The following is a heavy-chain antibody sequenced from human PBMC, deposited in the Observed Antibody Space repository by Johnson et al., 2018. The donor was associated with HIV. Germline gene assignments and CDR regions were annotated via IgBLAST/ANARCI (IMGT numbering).Heavy chain of an antibody. CDR1: GFTFSSYW. J-gene: IGHJ3*02. CDR2: IKQDGSEK. V-gene: IGHV3-7*05. CDR3: ARDLLYYGSSWYEESNAFDI. D-gene: IGHD6-13*01. Sequence: VQLVESGGGLVQPGGSLRLSCAASGFTFSSYWMSWVRQAPGKGLEWVANIKQDGSEKYYVDSVKGRFTISRDNAKNSLYLQMNSLRAEDTAVYYCARDLLYYGSSWYEESNAFDIWGQGTMVTVSS.